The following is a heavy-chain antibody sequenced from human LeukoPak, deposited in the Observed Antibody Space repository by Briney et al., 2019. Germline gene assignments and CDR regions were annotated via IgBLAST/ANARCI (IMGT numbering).Heavy chain of an antibody. D-gene: IGHD4-11*01. J-gene: IGHJ6*02. Sequence: ASVRVSCKASGGTFSSYAISWVRQAPGQGLEWMGGIIPIFGTANYAQKFQGRVTITADESTSTAYMELSSLRSEDTAVYYCATRVDYRLGYYYGMDVWGQGTTVTVSS. CDR2: IIPIFGTA. V-gene: IGHV1-69*13. CDR3: ATRVDYRLGYYYGMDV. CDR1: GGTFSSYA.